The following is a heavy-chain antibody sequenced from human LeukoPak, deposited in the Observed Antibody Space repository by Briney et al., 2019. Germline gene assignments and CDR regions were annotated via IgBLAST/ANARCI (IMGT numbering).Heavy chain of an antibody. CDR1: GGSISSGSYY. CDR2: IYSSGST. J-gene: IGHJ5*02. Sequence: SETLSLTCTVSGGSISSGSYYWSWIRQPAGKGLEWIGRIYSSGSTNYNPSLKSRVTISVDTSKNQFSLKLSSVTAADTAVYYCARDRYGSSYRFGPWGQGTLVTVSS. CDR3: ARDRYGSSYRFGP. V-gene: IGHV4-61*02. D-gene: IGHD6-13*01.